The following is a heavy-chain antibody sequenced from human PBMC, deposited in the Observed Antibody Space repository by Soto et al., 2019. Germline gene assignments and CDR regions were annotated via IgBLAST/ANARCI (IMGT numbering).Heavy chain of an antibody. CDR2: ISYDGRLQ. J-gene: IGHJ4*02. CDR3: VSDRGYGHASVPYS. CDR1: GFTFTSYG. Sequence: QAPLVESGGGVVQPGRSLRLSCAASGFTFTSYGMHWVRQAPGTRLEWVAVISYDGRLQHYADSVKGRFTISRDNSKNMVLLQMTSLRAEDTAVYYCVSDRGYGHASVPYSWGQGTLVSVSS. V-gene: IGHV3-30*03. D-gene: IGHD5-18*01.